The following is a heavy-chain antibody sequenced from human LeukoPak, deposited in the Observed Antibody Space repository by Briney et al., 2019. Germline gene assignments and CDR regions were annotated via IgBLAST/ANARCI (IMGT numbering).Heavy chain of an antibody. CDR1: GDSNNRGAYH. J-gene: IGHJ4*02. D-gene: IGHD4-23*01. Sequence: PSQTLSLTCTFSGDSNNRGAYHWTCIRRPAGKGLECIGRIYTSGRTNYSPSLNSRVTISIDTSKNQFSLKLSSVTAADAAVYFCARRGADYGGNSGIDYWGQGTLVTVSS. V-gene: IGHV4-61*02. CDR2: IYTSGRT. CDR3: ARRGADYGGNSGIDY.